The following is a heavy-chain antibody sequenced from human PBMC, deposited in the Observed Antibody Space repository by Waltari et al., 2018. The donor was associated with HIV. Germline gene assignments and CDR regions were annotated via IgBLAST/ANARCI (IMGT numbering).Heavy chain of an antibody. CDR2: ISYYGDNK. J-gene: IGHJ4*02. D-gene: IGHD6-19*01. CDR1: RFTFSSYA. CDR3: AKGASGWSPGY. V-gene: IGHV3-30*18. Sequence: VQLVESGGGVVQPGRSLRLSCAASRFTFSSYAMHWVRQAPGKGLEWVAVISYYGDNKYYADSVKGRFTISRDNSKNTLYLQMNSLRAEDTAVYYCAKGASGWSPGYWGQGTLVTVSS.